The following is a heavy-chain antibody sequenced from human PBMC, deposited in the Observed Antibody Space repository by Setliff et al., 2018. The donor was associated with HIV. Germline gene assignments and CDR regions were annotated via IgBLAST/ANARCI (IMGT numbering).Heavy chain of an antibody. J-gene: IGHJ4*02. CDR3: ARTLYSSFSSFDY. CDR2: IDPNSGDT. V-gene: IGHV1-2*02. D-gene: IGHD6-19*01. CDR1: GGTFSSYD. Sequence: VKVSCKASGGTFSSYDISWVRQAPGQGLEWMGWIDPNSGDTNYAQTFQGRFTITSDTSVSTAYMELSRLRSDDTALYYCARTLYSSFSSFDYWGQGTLVTVSS.